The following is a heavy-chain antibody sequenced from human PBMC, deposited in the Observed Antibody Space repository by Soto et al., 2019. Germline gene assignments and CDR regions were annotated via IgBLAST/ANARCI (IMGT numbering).Heavy chain of an antibody. CDR1: DGSFSGYY. CDR3: TRGGDAHKNGH. D-gene: IGHD2-2*01. V-gene: IGHV4-34*01. CDR2: INHSGST. J-gene: IGHJ4*02. Sequence: PSEILSLTCAVDDGSFSGYYWSRIRQPPGKGLEWIGEINHSGSTNYNPSLKSRVTMSVDTSKNQFSLKLTSVNAADTAVYYCTRGGDAHKNGHWGQGTLVTVSS.